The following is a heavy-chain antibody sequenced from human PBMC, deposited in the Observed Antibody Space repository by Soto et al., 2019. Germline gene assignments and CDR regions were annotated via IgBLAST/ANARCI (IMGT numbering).Heavy chain of an antibody. CDR1: GYTFDNYG. J-gene: IGHJ4*02. Sequence: QVKLVQSGAEVKKSGASVRVSCKASGYTFDNYGISWVRQAPGLGLEWMGWISAYNGHTNYAQKFQDRVNMTTDTSTRTAYMELRSLTSDDTAVFYCARDDGWSSASRVDYWGQGTVVTVSA. CDR2: ISAYNGHT. V-gene: IGHV1-18*01. D-gene: IGHD6-19*01. CDR3: ARDDGWSSASRVDY.